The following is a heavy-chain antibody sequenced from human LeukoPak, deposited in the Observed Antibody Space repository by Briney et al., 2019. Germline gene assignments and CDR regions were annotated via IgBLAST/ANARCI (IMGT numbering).Heavy chain of an antibody. D-gene: IGHD3-3*01. CDR1: GFTFSSYG. CDR2: ISSSIGTK. V-gene: IGHV3-48*04. CDR3: ARGAIFGAGRVMDV. Sequence: GGSLRLSCAASGFTFSSYGMNWVRQAPGKGLEWISYISSSIGTKYYADSVKGRFTISSDNAKISLYLQMSSLRAEDTAVCYCARGAIFGAGRVMDVWGKGTTVTVSS. J-gene: IGHJ6*03.